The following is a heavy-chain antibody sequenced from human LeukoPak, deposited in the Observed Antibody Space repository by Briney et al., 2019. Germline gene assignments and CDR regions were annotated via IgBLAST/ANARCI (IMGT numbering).Heavy chain of an antibody. J-gene: IGHJ5*02. Sequence: GGSLRLSCAASGFTFSSYAMSWVRQAPGKGLEWVSAISGSGGSTYYADSVKGRFTISRDNSKNTLYLQMNSLRAEDTAVYYCAKLLWFGELLRNAHNWFDPWGQGTLVTVSS. D-gene: IGHD3-10*01. CDR2: ISGSGGST. CDR1: GFTFSSYA. CDR3: AKLLWFGELLRNAHNWFDP. V-gene: IGHV3-23*01.